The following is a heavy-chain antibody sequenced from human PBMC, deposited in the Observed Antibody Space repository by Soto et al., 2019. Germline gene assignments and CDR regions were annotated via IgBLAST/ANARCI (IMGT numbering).Heavy chain of an antibody. CDR1: GFTFSSYG. V-gene: IGHV3-74*01. Sequence: GGSLRLSCAASGFTFSSYGMHWVRQAPGKGLVWVARIKTDGSSTDYADSVRGRFTISRDNAKNTLYLQMNSLRAEDTSVYYCLRSYDFWGQGTLVTVSS. CDR3: LRSYDF. CDR2: IKTDGSST. J-gene: IGHJ4*02.